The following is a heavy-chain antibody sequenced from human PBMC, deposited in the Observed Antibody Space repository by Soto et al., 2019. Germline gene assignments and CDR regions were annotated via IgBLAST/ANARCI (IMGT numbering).Heavy chain of an antibody. D-gene: IGHD2-21*01. Sequence: SGPTLVNPPQTLTLTCTFSGFSLSTSGVGVGWIRQPPGKALEWLALIYWDGDKRYSPSLKSRLTVTKDTSKNLVVLTMTNMDPVDTATYYCALSIVVVTGRAFDVWGQGTVVTVSS. J-gene: IGHJ3*01. V-gene: IGHV2-5*02. CDR1: GFSLSTSGVG. CDR3: ALSIVVVTGRAFDV. CDR2: IYWDGDK.